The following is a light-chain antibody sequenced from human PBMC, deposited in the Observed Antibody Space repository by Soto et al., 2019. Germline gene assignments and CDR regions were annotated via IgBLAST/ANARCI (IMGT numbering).Light chain of an antibody. J-gene: IGKJ1*01. Sequence: EIVMTQSPATLSVSPGERATLSCRASQSVSSKLAWFQQKPGQAPRLLIYGASSRATGITDRFSGSGSGTDFTLTISRLEPEDFAVYYCQQYGSSPKTFGQGTKVDIK. CDR2: GAS. CDR1: QSVSSK. CDR3: QQYGSSPKT. V-gene: IGKV3-20*01.